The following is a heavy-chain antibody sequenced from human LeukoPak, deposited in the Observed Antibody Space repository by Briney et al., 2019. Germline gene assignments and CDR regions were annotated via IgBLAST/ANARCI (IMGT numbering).Heavy chain of an antibody. Sequence: SETLSLTCTVSGGSIRSGDYYWSWIRQPPGKGLEWIGYTYYSGSTYYNPSLKSRVTMSVDTSKNQFSLKLSSVTAADTAVYYCASESGALDYWGQGTLVTVSS. V-gene: IGHV4-30-4*08. CDR2: TYYSGST. J-gene: IGHJ4*02. CDR3: ASESGALDY. CDR1: GGSIRSGDYY. D-gene: IGHD1-26*01.